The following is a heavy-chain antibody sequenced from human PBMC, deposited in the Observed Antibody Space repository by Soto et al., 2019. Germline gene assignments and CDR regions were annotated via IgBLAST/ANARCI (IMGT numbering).Heavy chain of an antibody. Sequence: GASVQVSCKASGYPFTSYGISWVRQATGQGLEWRGWISAYNGNTNYAQKLQGRVTMTTDTSTRKAYMELRSLRSDDTAVYYCARAPGDYYDSSGYYYAYWGQGTLVTVSS. CDR2: ISAYNGNT. J-gene: IGHJ4*02. CDR1: GYPFTSYG. D-gene: IGHD3-22*01. V-gene: IGHV1-18*04. CDR3: ARAPGDYYDSSGYYYAY.